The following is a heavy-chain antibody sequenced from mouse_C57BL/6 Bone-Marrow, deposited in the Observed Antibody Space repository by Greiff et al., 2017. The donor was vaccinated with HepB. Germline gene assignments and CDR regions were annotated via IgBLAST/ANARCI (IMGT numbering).Heavy chain of an antibody. V-gene: IGHV1-19*01. CDR3: ARGDYDYDWPY. CDR2: INPYNGGT. D-gene: IGHD2-4*01. J-gene: IGHJ4*01. CDR1: GYTFTDYY. Sequence: VQLQQSGPVLVKPGASVKMSCKASGYTFTDYYMNWVKQSHGKSLEWIGVINPYNGGTSYNQKFKGKATLTVDKSSSTAYMELTSLTSEDSAVYYCARGDYDYDWPYWGQGTSVTVSS.